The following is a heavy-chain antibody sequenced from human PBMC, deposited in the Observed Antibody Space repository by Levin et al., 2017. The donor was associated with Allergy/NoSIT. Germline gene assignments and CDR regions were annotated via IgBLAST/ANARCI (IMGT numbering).Heavy chain of an antibody. CDR2: IYYSGST. V-gene: IGHV4-39*01. D-gene: IGHD5-18*01. CDR1: GDSISSRNYY. Sequence: SQTLSLPCTVSGDSISSRNYYWGWIRQPPGKGLECIASIYYSGSTYYNPSLQSRVTISVDTSKNQFSLELSSVTAADTAVFYCARLRGYSYGYVDYWGQGTLVTVSS. J-gene: IGHJ4*02. CDR3: ARLRGYSYGYVDY.